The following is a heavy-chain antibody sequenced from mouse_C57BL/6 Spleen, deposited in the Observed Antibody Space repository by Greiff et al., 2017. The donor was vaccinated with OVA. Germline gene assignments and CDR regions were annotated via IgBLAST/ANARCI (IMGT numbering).Heavy chain of an antibody. CDR2: IYPRSGNT. J-gene: IGHJ4*01. CDR1: GYTFTSYG. CDR3: ARSEVTTGYYAMDY. Sequence: QVQLQQSGAELARPGASVKLSCKASGYTFTSYGISWVKQRTGQGLEWIGEIYPRSGNTYYNEKFKGKATLTADKSSITAYMELRSLTSEDSAVYFCARSEVTTGYYAMDYWGQGTSVTVSS. V-gene: IGHV1-81*01. D-gene: IGHD2-2*01.